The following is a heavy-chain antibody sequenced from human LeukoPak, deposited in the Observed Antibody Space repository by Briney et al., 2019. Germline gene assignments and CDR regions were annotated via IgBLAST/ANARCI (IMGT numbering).Heavy chain of an antibody. D-gene: IGHD5-24*01. Sequence: GGSLRISCAASGFTFSSYGMPWVRQAPGKGLEWVAVMSFDGSSEYYADSVQGRFTVARDNSKNTMYLQMNSLRAEDTAVYYCAKDFRDGYNHPSYYFDSWGQGTLVTVSS. V-gene: IGHV3-30*18. J-gene: IGHJ4*02. CDR3: AKDFRDGYNHPSYYFDS. CDR1: GFTFSSYG. CDR2: MSFDGSSE.